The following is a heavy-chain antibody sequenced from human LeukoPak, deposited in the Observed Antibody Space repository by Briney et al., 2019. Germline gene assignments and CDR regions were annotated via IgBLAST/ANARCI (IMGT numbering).Heavy chain of an antibody. J-gene: IGHJ3*02. CDR3: ARGSALAFDI. CDR1: GGSISSGSYY. Sequence: SETLSPTCTVSGGSISSGSYYWSWIRQPAGTGLEWIGRIYTSGTTNYNPSLKSRVTISVDTSKNQFSLKLSSVTAADTAVYSCARGSALAFDIWGQGTMVTVSS. CDR2: IYTSGTT. V-gene: IGHV4-61*02.